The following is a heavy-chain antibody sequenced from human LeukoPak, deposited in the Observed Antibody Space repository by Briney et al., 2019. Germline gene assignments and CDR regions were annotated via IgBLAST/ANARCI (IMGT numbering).Heavy chain of an antibody. V-gene: IGHV1-18*01. CDR2: ISAYNGNT. CDR3: ARDLLWFGELFHFDY. D-gene: IGHD3-10*01. CDR1: GYTFTSYG. J-gene: IGHJ4*02. Sequence: ASVKVSCKASGYTFTSYGISRVRQAPGQGLEGMGWISAYNGNTNYAQKLQGRVTMTTDTSTSTAYMELRSLRSDDTAVYYCARDLLWFGELFHFDYWGQGTLVTVSS.